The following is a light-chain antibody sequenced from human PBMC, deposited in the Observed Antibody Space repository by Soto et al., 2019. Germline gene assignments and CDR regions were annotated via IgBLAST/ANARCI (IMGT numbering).Light chain of an antibody. CDR1: QSVANRY. Sequence: EIVLTQSPGTLSLSPSKRASLSCRASQSVANRYLAWYQQKPGQAPRLLIYGASARATGIADRFSGSGSGTDFILTISRLEPEDFAVYYCQQYGNSPITFGQGTRLEIK. V-gene: IGKV3-20*01. CDR2: GAS. CDR3: QQYGNSPIT. J-gene: IGKJ5*01.